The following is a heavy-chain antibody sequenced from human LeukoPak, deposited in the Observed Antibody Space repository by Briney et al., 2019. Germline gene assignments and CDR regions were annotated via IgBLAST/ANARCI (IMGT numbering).Heavy chain of an antibody. Sequence: GGSLRLSCAASGFTFSNFGMHWVRQAPGKGLEWVSAITGSGDAAYYTDSVKGRFTMSRDNSKNTVYLQMSSLRAEDTAMYYCAKTGMVRGVFESWGQGTLVTVSS. J-gene: IGHJ4*02. V-gene: IGHV3-NL1*01. CDR3: AKTGMVRGVFES. CDR2: ITGSGDAA. D-gene: IGHD3-10*01. CDR1: GFTFSNFG.